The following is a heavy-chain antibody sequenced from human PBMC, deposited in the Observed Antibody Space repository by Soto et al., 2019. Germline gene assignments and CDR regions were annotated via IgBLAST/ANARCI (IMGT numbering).Heavy chain of an antibody. CDR3: ARGRRSGSSWYDARFWFDP. J-gene: IGHJ5*02. CDR1: GGSFSGYY. V-gene: IGHV4-34*01. CDR2: VNHSGST. Sequence: SETLSLTCAVYGGSFSGYYWSWIRQPPGKGLEWIGEVNHSGSTNYNPSLKSRVTISVDTSKNQFSLKLSSVTAADTAVYYCARGRRSGSSWYDARFWFDPWGQGTLLTVSS. D-gene: IGHD6-13*01.